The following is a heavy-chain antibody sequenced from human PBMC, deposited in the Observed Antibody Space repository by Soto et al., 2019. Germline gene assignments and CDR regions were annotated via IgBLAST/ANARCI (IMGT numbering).Heavy chain of an antibody. V-gene: IGHV4-4*02. CDR3: SGGGRPGQIDWFDP. Sequence: QVQLQESGPRLVKPSGTLSLTCAVYGGSLSSCNWWSWVRQPPGKGLEWIGEIYRYGSTSYNPSLKSRGTIAGDKSKNQISLKMTSLTAADTAVYFCSGGGRPGQIDWFDPWGQGILVTVSS. CDR2: IYRYGST. J-gene: IGHJ5*02. D-gene: IGHD2-21*01. CDR1: GGSLSSCNW.